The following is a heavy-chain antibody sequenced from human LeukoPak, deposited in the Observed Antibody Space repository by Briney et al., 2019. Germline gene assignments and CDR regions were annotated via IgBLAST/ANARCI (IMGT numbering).Heavy chain of an antibody. CDR2: ISGSGGST. CDR3: AKAGIGSSWQLDY. Sequence: GGTLRLSCAASGFTFNSYAMNWVRQAPGKGLEWVSAISGSGGSTYYADSVKGRFTISRDNSKNTLYLQMNSLRAEDTAVYYCAKAGIGSSWQLDYWGQGTLVTVSS. J-gene: IGHJ4*02. V-gene: IGHV3-23*01. CDR1: GFTFNSYA. D-gene: IGHD6-13*01.